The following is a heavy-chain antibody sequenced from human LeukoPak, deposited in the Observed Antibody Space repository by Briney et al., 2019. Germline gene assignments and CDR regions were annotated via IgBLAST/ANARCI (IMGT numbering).Heavy chain of an antibody. J-gene: IGHJ3*02. V-gene: IGHV3-23*01. D-gene: IGHD3-22*01. CDR1: AFTFSNYV. CDR3: AKAGPGTMTFDAFDI. Sequence: PGGSLRLSCPASAFTFSNYVMSWVRQAPGKGLEWVSTISASGERTYHADSVRGRFTISRDNSKNTLHLQINSLRADATAVYYCAKAGPGTMTFDAFDIWGQGTVVTVSS. CDR2: ISASGERT.